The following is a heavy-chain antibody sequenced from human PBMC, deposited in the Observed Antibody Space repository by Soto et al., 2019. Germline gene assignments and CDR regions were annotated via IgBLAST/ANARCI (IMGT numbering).Heavy chain of an antibody. V-gene: IGHV1-18*01. Sequence: QVQLVQSGGEVKKPGASVKVSCKASGYTFSNFGLSWVRQAPGQGLELMGWISPYNGNTNYAQKLKGRLTMTTDTSTTTAYMELRRLRSDDTAVYYCARDRLGVSVTGGGFEYWGQGTLVTVSS. J-gene: IGHJ4*02. CDR3: ARDRLGVSVTGGGFEY. CDR1: GYTFSNFG. CDR2: ISPYNGNT. D-gene: IGHD2-8*01.